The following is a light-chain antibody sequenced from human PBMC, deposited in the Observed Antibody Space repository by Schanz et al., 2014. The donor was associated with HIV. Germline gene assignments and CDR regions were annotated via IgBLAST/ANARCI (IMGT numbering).Light chain of an antibody. Sequence: ETVLTQSPGSLSLSPGERATLSCRASQSISNTYLAWYQQKPGQAPRLLLYGASRRATGIPDRFSGSGSGTDFTITISRLEPEDFAVYYFQQYSRSLPYTFGQGTRLEIK. V-gene: IGKV3-20*01. CDR1: QSISNTY. CDR2: GAS. J-gene: IGKJ2*01. CDR3: QQYSRSLPYT.